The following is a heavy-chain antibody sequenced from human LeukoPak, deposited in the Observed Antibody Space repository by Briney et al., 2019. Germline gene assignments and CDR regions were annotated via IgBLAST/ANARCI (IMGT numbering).Heavy chain of an antibody. CDR1: GYSFTSYW. Sequence: KHGKSLKISCKGSGYSFTSYWIGCGRQMPGKGLEWMGIIYPGDSDTRYSPSFQGQVTISADKSISTAYLQWSSLKASDTAMYYCARRPGIAAAGTLDYWGQGTLVTVSS. V-gene: IGHV5-51*01. CDR3: ARRPGIAAAGTLDY. CDR2: IYPGDSDT. J-gene: IGHJ4*02. D-gene: IGHD6-13*01.